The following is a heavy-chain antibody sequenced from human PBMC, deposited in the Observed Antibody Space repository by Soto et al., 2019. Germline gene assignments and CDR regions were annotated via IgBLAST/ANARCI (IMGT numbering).Heavy chain of an antibody. D-gene: IGHD3-10*01. CDR1: GYSISSGYQ. Sequence: LSLTCDVSGYSISSGYQWGWIRQPPGKGLEWIGNIYHSGTTSYNPSLKSRVTVSVDTSKNQISLNLTSVTAADTAIYYCARDFFGNHYFDYWGQGILVTVSS. J-gene: IGHJ4*02. CDR2: IYHSGTT. CDR3: ARDFFGNHYFDY. V-gene: IGHV4-38-2*02.